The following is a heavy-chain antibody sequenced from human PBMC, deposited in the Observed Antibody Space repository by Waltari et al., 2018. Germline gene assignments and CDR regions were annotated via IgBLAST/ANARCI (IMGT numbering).Heavy chain of an antibody. CDR1: GYTLTELS. D-gene: IGHD5-18*01. V-gene: IGHV1-24*01. Sequence: QVQLVQSGAEVKKPGASVKVSCKVSGYTLTELSMHWVRQAPGKGLEWMGGFDPEDGKTINAQKFQGRVTMTRDTSISTAYMELSRLRSDDTAVYYCARWAPVDTAMDPQPYYFDYWGQGTLVTVSS. J-gene: IGHJ4*02. CDR3: ARWAPVDTAMDPQPYYFDY. CDR2: FDPEDGKT.